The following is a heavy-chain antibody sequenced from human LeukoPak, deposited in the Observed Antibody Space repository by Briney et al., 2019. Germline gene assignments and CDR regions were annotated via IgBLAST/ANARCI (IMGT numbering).Heavy chain of an antibody. CDR1: GFTFSSYG. V-gene: IGHV3-30*02. Sequence: PGGSLRLSCAASGFTFSSYGMHWVRQAPGKGLEWVAFIRYDGSNKYYADSVKGRFTISRDNSKNTLYLQMNSLRAEDTAVYYCAKGRIAVAAVADYWGQGTLVTVSS. J-gene: IGHJ4*02. CDR2: IRYDGSNK. D-gene: IGHD6-19*01. CDR3: AKGRIAVAAVADY.